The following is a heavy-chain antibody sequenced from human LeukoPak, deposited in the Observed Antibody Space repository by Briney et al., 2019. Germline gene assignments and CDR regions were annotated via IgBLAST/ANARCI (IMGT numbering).Heavy chain of an antibody. CDR1: GFTVSSNS. CDR2: IYSGDT. D-gene: IGHD4/OR15-4a*01. Sequence: GGSLRLSCTVSGFTVSSNSMSWVRQAPGKGLEWVSFIYSGDTHYSDSVKGRFTISRDHSKNTLYLQMNGLRAEDTAVYYCARRAGAYSHPYDYWGQGTLVTVSS. V-gene: IGHV3-53*01. J-gene: IGHJ4*02. CDR3: ARRAGAYSHPYDY.